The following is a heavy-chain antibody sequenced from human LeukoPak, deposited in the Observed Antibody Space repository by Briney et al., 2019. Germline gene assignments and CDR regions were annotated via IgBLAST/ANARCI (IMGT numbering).Heavy chain of an antibody. V-gene: IGHV4-59*08. D-gene: IGHD2-21*02. CDR1: GASITSYY. CDR2: IYYSGST. J-gene: IGHJ2*01. CDR3: ARRLTADWYFDL. Sequence: SETLSLTCTVSGASITSYYWSWIRQPPGKGLEWIGYIYYSGSTKNNPSLKGRVTISVDTSKNQFSLKLSSVTAADTAVYYCARRLTADWYFDLWGRGTLVTVSS.